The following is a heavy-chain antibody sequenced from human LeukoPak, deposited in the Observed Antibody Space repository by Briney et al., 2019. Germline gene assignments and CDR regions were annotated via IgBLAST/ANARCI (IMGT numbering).Heavy chain of an antibody. V-gene: IGHV1-69*01. J-gene: IGHJ5*02. CDR1: GGTFTSYA. Sequence: SLKVSCKASGGTFTSYAISWVRQALGQGLEWMGGIIPIFGTANYAQNLHGSVTITADETTSTAYMELSSLRSEDTAVYYCAVIVVVPAATSTNWFDPWGQGTLVTVSS. D-gene: IGHD2-2*01. CDR2: IIPIFGTA. CDR3: AVIVVVPAATSTNWFDP.